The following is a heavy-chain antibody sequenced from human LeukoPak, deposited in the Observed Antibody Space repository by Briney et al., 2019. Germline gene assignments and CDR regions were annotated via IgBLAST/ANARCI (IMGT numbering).Heavy chain of an antibody. J-gene: IGHJ3*02. CDR3: ARSPRGWSGRPNPTDAFDI. V-gene: IGHV1-46*01. D-gene: IGHD2-15*01. Sequence: ASVKVSCKVSGYTLTELSMHWVRQAPGQGLEWMGIINPSGGSTSYAQKFQGRVTMTRDTSTSTVYMELSSLRSEDTAVYYCARSPRGWSGRPNPTDAFDIWGQGTMVTVPS. CDR1: GYTLTELS. CDR2: INPSGGST.